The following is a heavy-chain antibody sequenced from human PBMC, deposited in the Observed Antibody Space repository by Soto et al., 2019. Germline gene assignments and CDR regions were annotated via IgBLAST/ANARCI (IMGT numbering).Heavy chain of an antibody. J-gene: IGHJ5*02. CDR2: IYYSGST. Sequence: QVQLQESGPGLVKPSQTLSLTCTVSGGSISSGGYYWSWIRQHPGKGLEWIGYIYYSGSTYYNPSLKRRVTISVDTSKNQFSLKLSSVTAADTAVYYCARDRGGDYDFWSGPSYNWFDPWGQGTLVTVSS. V-gene: IGHV4-31*03. CDR3: ARDRGGDYDFWSGPSYNWFDP. CDR1: GGSISSGGYY. D-gene: IGHD3-3*01.